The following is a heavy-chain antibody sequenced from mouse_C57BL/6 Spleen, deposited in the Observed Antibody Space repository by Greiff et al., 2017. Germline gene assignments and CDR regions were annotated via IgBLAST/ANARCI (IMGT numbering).Heavy chain of an antibody. CDR3: ARNGIYYDYDGGFAY. Sequence: EVQLVESVAELVRPGASVKLSCTASGFNIKNTYMHWVKQRPEQGLEWIGRIDPANGTTKYAPKFQGKATITADTSSNTAYLQLSSLTSEDTAIYYCARNGIYYDYDGGFAYWGQGTLVTVSA. J-gene: IGHJ3*01. CDR1: GFNIKNTY. CDR2: IDPANGTT. V-gene: IGHV14-3*01. D-gene: IGHD2-4*01.